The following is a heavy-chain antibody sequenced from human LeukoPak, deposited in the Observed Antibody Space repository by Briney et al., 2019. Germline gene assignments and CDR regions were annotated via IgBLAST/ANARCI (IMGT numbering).Heavy chain of an antibody. CDR2: VDHTGST. CDR1: DDSITMYY. Sequence: SETLSLTCTVSDDSITMYYWTWIRQPPGKGLEWIGYVDHTGSTKFNPSLNGRVSISRDTSNNFFSLRLRSVTAADTAVYFCARGRVSSSTWYSTYYYFFYMDFWGKGTTVTASS. V-gene: IGHV4-59*01. D-gene: IGHD4-11*01. J-gene: IGHJ6*03. CDR3: ARGRVSSSTWYSTYYYFFYMDF.